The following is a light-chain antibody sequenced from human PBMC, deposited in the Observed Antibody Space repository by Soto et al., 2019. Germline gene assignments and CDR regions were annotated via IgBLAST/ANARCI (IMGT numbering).Light chain of an antibody. CDR1: KSVSSSY. J-gene: IGKJ1*01. V-gene: IGKV3-20*01. Sequence: EIVLTQSPGTLSLSPGQRATLSCRASKSVSSSYLAWYQQKPGKAPRLLIYGASSRATGIPDRFSGSGSWTDFTLTISRLEAEDFAVYYCQQYGSSPTLTFGQGTKVEIK. CDR2: GAS. CDR3: QQYGSSPTLT.